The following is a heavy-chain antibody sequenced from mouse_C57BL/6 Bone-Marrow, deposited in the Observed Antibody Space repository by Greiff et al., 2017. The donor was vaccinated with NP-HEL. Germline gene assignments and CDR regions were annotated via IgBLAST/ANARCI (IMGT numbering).Heavy chain of an antibody. V-gene: IGHV1-80*01. Sequence: QVHVKQSGAELVKPGASVKISCKASGYAFSSYWMNWVKQRPGKGLEWIGQIYPGDGDTNYNGKFKGKATLTADKSSSTAYMQLSSLTSEDSAVYFCARDWEGYFDVWGTGTTVTVSS. CDR1: GYAFSSYW. D-gene: IGHD4-1*01. J-gene: IGHJ1*03. CDR3: ARDWEGYFDV. CDR2: IYPGDGDT.